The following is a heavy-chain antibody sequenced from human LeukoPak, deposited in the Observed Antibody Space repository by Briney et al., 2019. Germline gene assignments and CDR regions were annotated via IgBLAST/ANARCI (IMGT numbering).Heavy chain of an antibody. CDR1: GGSFSGYY. CDR2: INHSGST. CDR3: ARQDGYFDY. D-gene: IGHD2-15*01. V-gene: IGHV4-34*01. Sequence: SETLSLTCAVYGGSFSGYYWSWIRQPPGKGLEWIGEINHSGSTNYNPSLKSQVTISVDTSKNQFSLKLSFVTAADTAVYYCARQDGYFDYWGQGTLVTVSS. J-gene: IGHJ4*02.